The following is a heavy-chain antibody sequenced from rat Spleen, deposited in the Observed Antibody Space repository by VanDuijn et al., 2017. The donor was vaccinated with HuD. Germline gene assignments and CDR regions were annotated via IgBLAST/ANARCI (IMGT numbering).Heavy chain of an antibody. D-gene: IGHD1-10*01. Sequence: EVQLVESGGGLVQPGRSLKLSCAASGFTLSDYYMAWVRQDPTKGLEWVAYISTGGGSTYYRDSVKGRFTISRDDAKSTLYLQMDSLRSDDTATYYCTTGAQPRDWGQGVMVTVSS. CDR1: GFTLSDYY. V-gene: IGHV5-27*01. CDR3: TTGAQPRD. J-gene: IGHJ2*01. CDR2: ISTGGGST.